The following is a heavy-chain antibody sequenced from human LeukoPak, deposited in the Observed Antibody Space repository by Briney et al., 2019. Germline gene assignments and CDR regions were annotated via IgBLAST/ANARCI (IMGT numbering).Heavy chain of an antibody. D-gene: IGHD6-19*01. CDR1: GFTFSNAW. CDR3: TTGAGGWHYFDY. CDR2: IKSKTDGGTT. J-gene: IGHJ4*02. Sequence: GGSLRLSCAASGFTFSNAWMSWVRQAPGKGLEWVGRIKSKTDGGTTDYAAPVKGSFTISRDDSKNTLYLQMNSLKTEDTAVYYCTTGAGGWHYFDYWGQGTLVTVSS. V-gene: IGHV3-15*01.